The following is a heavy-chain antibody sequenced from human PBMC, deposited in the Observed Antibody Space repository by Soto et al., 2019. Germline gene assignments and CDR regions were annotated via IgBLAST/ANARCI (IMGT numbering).Heavy chain of an antibody. Sequence: GGSLRLSCAASGFTFSPYAMAWVRPAPGRGLEWVSSISGSDGNTNYADSVKGRFTVSRDNSKRTLSLQMNSLTEEDTAIYYCAKGLRRLLKTQYYYGLDVWGRGTTVTVSS. CDR2: ISGSDGNT. J-gene: IGHJ6*02. D-gene: IGHD3-16*01. CDR3: AKGLRRLLKTQYYYGLDV. CDR1: GFTFSPYA. V-gene: IGHV3-23*01.